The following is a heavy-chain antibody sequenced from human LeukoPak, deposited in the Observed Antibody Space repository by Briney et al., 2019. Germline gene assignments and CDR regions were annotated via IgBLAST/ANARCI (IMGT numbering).Heavy chain of an antibody. CDR3: AKDLAWHYYDSSGYTQGPFDY. D-gene: IGHD3-22*01. V-gene: IGHV3-21*01. J-gene: IGHJ4*02. CDR2: ISSSTDYK. Sequence: GGSLRLSCTASGFTFTTYTMNWVRQAPGKGLEWVSSISSSTDYKYYADSVKGRFTISRDNSKNTLYLQMNSLRAEDTAVYYCAKDLAWHYYDSSGYTQGPFDYWGQGTLVTVSS. CDR1: GFTFTTYT.